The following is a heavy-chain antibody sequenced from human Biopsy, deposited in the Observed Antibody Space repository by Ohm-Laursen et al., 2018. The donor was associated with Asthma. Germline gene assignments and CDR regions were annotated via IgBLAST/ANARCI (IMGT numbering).Heavy chain of an antibody. Sequence: SQRLSCAASGFTFSSYGMHWARQAPGKGMEWVAVISHDGSNKYYADSVKGRFTISRDNTKNKLDLQMNSLRAEATAVYYCAGQYGGNSPPREWGQGTLVSVSS. CDR1: GFTFSSYG. V-gene: IGHV3-30*03. J-gene: IGHJ4*02. D-gene: IGHD4-23*01. CDR2: ISHDGSNK. CDR3: AGQYGGNSPPRE.